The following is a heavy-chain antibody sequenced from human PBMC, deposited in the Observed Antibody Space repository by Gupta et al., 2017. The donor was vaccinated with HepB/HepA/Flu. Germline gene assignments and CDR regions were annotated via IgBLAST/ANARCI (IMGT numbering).Heavy chain of an antibody. CDR3: ARPNFIVGATTNYYYGMDV. V-gene: IGHV4-39*01. CDR1: D. J-gene: IGHJ6*02. CDR2: IYYSGST. Sequence: DCGSDLRPPWKGLEWIGSIYYSGSTYYNPSLKSRVTISVDTSKNQFSLKLSSVTAADTAVYYCARPNFIVGATTNYYYGMDVWGQGTTVTVSS. D-gene: IGHD1-26*01.